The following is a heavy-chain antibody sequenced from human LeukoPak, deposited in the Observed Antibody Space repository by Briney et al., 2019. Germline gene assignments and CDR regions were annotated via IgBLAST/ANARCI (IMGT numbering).Heavy chain of an antibody. CDR2: ISGGGSST. CDR1: GFTFSSYA. D-gene: IGHD3-9*01. CDR3: AKDQGYGILTGYYHY. Sequence: GGSLRLSCAASGFTFSSYAMSWVRQAPGRGLEWVSAISGGGSSTYYADSVKGRLTISRDNSKNTLDLQMNSLRAEDTAVYYCAKDQGYGILTGYYHYWGQGTLVTVSS. J-gene: IGHJ4*02. V-gene: IGHV3-23*01.